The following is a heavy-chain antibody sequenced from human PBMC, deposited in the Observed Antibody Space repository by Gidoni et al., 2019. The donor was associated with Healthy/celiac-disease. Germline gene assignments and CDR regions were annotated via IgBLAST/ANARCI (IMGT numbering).Heavy chain of an antibody. J-gene: IGHJ6*03. CDR3: ARESSKDYYYYYYMDV. CDR2: IKQDGSEK. CDR1: GFTFRSYW. Sequence: VQLVESGGGLVQPGGSLSLSCAASGFTFRSYWMSWVRQAPGKGLEWVANIKQDGSEKYYVDSVKGRFTISRDNAKNSLYLQMNSLRAEDTAVYYCARESSKDYYYYYYMDVWGKGTTVTVSS. D-gene: IGHD4-4*01. V-gene: IGHV3-7*01.